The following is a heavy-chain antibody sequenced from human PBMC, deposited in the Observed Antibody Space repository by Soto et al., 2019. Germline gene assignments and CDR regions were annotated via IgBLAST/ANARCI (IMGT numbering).Heavy chain of an antibody. J-gene: IGHJ6*03. V-gene: IGHV4-59*01. CDR1: GGSISSYY. D-gene: IGHD4-17*01. CDR3: ARESPQMTTVTTDYYYYMDV. Sequence: SETLSLTCTVSGGSISSYYWSWIRQPPGKGLEWIGYIYYSGSTNYNPSLKSRVTISVDTSKNQFSLKLSSVTAADTAVYYCARESPQMTTVTTDYYYYMDVWGKGTTVTVSS. CDR2: IYYSGST.